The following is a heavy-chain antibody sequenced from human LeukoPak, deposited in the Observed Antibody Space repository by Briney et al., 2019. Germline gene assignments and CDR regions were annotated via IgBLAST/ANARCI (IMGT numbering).Heavy chain of an antibody. CDR1: GFTFSDSY. D-gene: IGHD3-16*01. Sequence: GGSLRLSCAGSGFTFSDSYMSWIRQAPGKGLEWVSYISSSGSTIYYADSVKGRFTISRDNAKNSLYLQMNSLRAEDTAVYYCARSRWGVDFDYWGQGTLVTVSS. J-gene: IGHJ4*02. CDR3: ARSRWGVDFDY. V-gene: IGHV3-11*01. CDR2: ISSSGSTI.